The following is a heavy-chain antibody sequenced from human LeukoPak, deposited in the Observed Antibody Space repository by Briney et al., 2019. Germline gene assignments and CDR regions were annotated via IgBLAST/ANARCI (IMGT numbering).Heavy chain of an antibody. V-gene: IGHV1-2*02. CDR3: ARDIPAGSGWKIDY. Sequence: ASVTVSCKAPGYSFTGYYMHWVRQAPGQGLEWMGWINPNSGGTNYAQKFQGRVTMTRDTSISTAYMELSRLRSDDTAVYYCARDIPAGSGWKIDYWGQGTLVTVSS. J-gene: IGHJ4*02. CDR1: GYSFTGYY. D-gene: IGHD6-19*01. CDR2: INPNSGGT.